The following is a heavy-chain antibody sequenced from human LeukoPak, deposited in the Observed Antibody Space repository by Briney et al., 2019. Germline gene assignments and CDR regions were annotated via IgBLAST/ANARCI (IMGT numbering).Heavy chain of an antibody. Sequence: GGSLRLSCAASGFTFSTYGMHWVRQAPGKGLEWVAFIRYDGSNKYHADSVKGRFTISRDNSKNTLYLQMDSLRAEDTAVYYCAKTVLSGYDLVPTHYWGQGTLVTVSS. CDR2: IRYDGSNK. V-gene: IGHV3-30*02. J-gene: IGHJ4*02. CDR3: AKTVLSGYDLVPTHY. CDR1: GFTFSTYG. D-gene: IGHD5-12*01.